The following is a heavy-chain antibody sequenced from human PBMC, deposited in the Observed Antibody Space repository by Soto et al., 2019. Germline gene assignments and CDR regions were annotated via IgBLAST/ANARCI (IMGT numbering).Heavy chain of an antibody. J-gene: IGHJ5*02. CDR2: IKSKTDGGTT. D-gene: IGHD2-21*02. CDR1: GFTFSNAW. Sequence: EVQLVESGGGLVKPGGSLRLSCAASGFTFSNAWMSWVRQAPGKGLEWVGRIKSKTDGGTTDYAAPVKGRFTISRDDSKNTLYLQMNSLKTEDTAVYYCTTDPDIVVVTAIRNWFDPWGQGTLVTVSS. V-gene: IGHV3-15*01. CDR3: TTDPDIVVVTAIRNWFDP.